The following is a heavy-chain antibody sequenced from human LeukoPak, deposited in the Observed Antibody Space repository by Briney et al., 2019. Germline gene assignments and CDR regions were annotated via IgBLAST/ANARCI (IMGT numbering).Heavy chain of an antibody. Sequence: GRSLRLSCAASGFTFSSYGMHWVRQAPGKGLEWVAMIWYDGSNTYYADSVKGRFTISRDKSKNTLFLQMDSLGAEDTAVYYCARDRSTTHFDYWGQGTLVTVSS. CDR3: ARDRSTTHFDY. CDR1: GFTFSSYG. D-gene: IGHD5/OR15-5a*01. J-gene: IGHJ4*02. CDR2: IWYDGSNT. V-gene: IGHV3-33*01.